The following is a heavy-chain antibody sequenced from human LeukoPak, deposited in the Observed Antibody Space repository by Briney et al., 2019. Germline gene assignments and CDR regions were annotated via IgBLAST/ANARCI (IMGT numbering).Heavy chain of an antibody. J-gene: IGHJ5*02. Sequence: GASVKVSCTASGGTFSSYAISWVRQAPGQGLEWMGRIIPILGIANYAQKFQGRVTITADKSTSTAYMELSSLRSEDTAVYYCAREIDENWFDPWGQGTLVTVSS. CDR2: IIPILGIA. CDR1: GGTFSSYA. V-gene: IGHV1-69*04. CDR3: AREIDENWFDP.